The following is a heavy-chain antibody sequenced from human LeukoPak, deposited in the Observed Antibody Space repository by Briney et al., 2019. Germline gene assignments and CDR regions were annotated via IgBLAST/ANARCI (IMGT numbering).Heavy chain of an antibody. CDR3: ARQGTAIVDYYFDY. CDR2: IYYSGST. D-gene: IGHD5-18*01. J-gene: IGHJ4*02. CDR1: GGSISTSSYY. Sequence: PSETLSLTCTVSGGSISTSSYYWGWIRQPPGKGLEWIGGIYYSGSTYFNPSLKSRVAISVDTSKNQFSLKLSSVTAADTAVYYCARQGTAIVDYYFDYWGQGTLVTVSS. V-gene: IGHV4-39*01.